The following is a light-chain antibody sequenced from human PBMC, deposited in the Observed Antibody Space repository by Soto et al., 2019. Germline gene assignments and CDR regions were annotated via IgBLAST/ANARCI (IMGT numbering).Light chain of an antibody. V-gene: IGKV1-39*01. J-gene: IGKJ4*01. Sequence: DIQMTQSPSSLSASDGDRVTIPCRASQRIAKYVNWYQQKPGRAPKLLIYATSTLQSGVPSRFSGSGSGTDFTLTISSLQPEDFATYLCQQSYSTPLTFGGGTKAAIK. CDR1: QRIAKY. CDR3: QQSYSTPLT. CDR2: ATS.